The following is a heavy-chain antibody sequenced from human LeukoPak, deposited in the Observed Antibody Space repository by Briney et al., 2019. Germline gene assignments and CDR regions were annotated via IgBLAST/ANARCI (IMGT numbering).Heavy chain of an antibody. CDR1: GGSTSSYY. D-gene: IGHD5-24*01. J-gene: IGHJ4*02. Sequence: SETLSLTCTVSGGSTSSYYWSWIRQPPGKGLEWIGSIYHSGSTNYNPSLKSRVTISVDTSKNQFSLKLRSVTAADTAVYYCARENGYKYDYWGQGTLVTVSS. CDR3: ARENGYKYDY. CDR2: IYHSGST. V-gene: IGHV4-59*01.